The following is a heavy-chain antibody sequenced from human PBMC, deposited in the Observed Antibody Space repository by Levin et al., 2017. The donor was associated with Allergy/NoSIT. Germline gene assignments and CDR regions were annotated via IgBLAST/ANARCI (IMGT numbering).Heavy chain of an antibody. Sequence: PGGSLRLSCKGSGYTFTSYWIGWVRQMPGKGLESMGIIYPGDSHTRYSPSFQGQVTISVDKSISSAYLQWSSLKASDTAMYYCARHVRFCSGGKCYSSYFDFWGQGTLVTVSS. D-gene: IGHD2-15*01. CDR2: IYPGDSHT. CDR1: GYTFTSYW. V-gene: IGHV5-51*01. J-gene: IGHJ4*02. CDR3: ARHVRFCSGGKCYSSYFDF.